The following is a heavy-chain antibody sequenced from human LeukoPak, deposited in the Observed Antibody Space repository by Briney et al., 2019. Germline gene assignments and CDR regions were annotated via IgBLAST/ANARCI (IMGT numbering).Heavy chain of an antibody. CDR3: ARIFGSGNENYFYYMDV. CDR1: GGSISSSYFY. V-gene: IGHV4-39*01. D-gene: IGHD3-10*01. CDR2: VYYSGST. Sequence: PSETLSLTCTVSGGSISSSYFYWDWIRQPPGKGLEWIGSVYYSGSTYYNPSLKSRVTISVDTSKNQFSLKLSSVTAADTAVYYCARIFGSGNENYFYYMDVWGKGTTVTVSS. J-gene: IGHJ6*03.